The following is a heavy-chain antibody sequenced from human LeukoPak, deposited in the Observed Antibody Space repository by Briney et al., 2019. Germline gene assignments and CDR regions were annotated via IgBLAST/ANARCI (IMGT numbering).Heavy chain of an antibody. D-gene: IGHD3-22*01. CDR1: GGSFSGYY. CDR2: IYYSGST. J-gene: IGHJ4*02. CDR3: ARQYYSDSSGYIGDGYYFDY. Sequence: SETLSLTCAVYGGSFSGYYWGWIRQPPGKGLEWIGSIYYSGSTYYNPSLKSRVTISVDTSKNQFSLKLSSVTAADTAVYYCARQYYSDSSGYIGDGYYFDYWGQGTLVTVSS. V-gene: IGHV4-39*01.